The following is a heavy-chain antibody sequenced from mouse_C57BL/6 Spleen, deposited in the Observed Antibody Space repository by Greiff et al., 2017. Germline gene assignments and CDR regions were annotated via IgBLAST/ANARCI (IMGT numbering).Heavy chain of an antibody. CDR1: GFTFSDYG. D-gene: IGHD2-3*01. J-gene: IGHJ4*01. V-gene: IGHV5-17*01. Sequence: EVQVVESGGGLVKPGGTLKLSCAASGFTFSDYGMHWVRQAPEKGLEWVAYISSGSSTIYYADTVKGRFTISRDNAKNTLFLQMTSLRSEDTAMYYCARGDGYYYAMDYWGQGASVTVSS. CDR2: ISSGSSTI. CDR3: ARGDGYYYAMDY.